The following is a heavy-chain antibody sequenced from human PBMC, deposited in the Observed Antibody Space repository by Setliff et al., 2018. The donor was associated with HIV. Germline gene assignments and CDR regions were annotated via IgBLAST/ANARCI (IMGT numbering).Heavy chain of an antibody. D-gene: IGHD3-16*02. CDR1: SDSISSHNYY. J-gene: IGHJ4*02. CDR2: IHGTGTP. V-gene: IGHV4-61*09. CDR3: VRENFGYYYVWGSHRPGLQF. Sequence: PSETLSLTCSVSSDSISSHNYYWSWLRQPAGKGLEWVGHIHGTGTPNYNPSLKSRVTISFDTSRNQFSLRLISVTATDTAVDYCVRENFGYYYVWGSHRPGLQFWGQGTPVTVSS.